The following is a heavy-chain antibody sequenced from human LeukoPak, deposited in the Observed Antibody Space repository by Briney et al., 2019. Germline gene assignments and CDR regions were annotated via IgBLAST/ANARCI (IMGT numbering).Heavy chain of an antibody. D-gene: IGHD6-13*01. V-gene: IGHV3-53*01. CDR3: ARVPFGEQQLELDY. J-gene: IGHJ4*02. CDR2: IYSGGGT. CDR1: GLTVSSNS. Sequence: GGSLRLSCAPSGLTVSSNSMSWVRQAPGRGLEWVSVIYSGGGTYYADSVKGRFTISRDDSKNTLYLQMNSLRAEDTAVYYCARVPFGEQQLELDYWGQGTLVTVSS.